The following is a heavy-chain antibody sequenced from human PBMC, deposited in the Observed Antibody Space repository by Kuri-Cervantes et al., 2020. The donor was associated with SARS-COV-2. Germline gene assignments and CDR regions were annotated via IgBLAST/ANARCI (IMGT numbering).Heavy chain of an antibody. V-gene: IGHV4-59*01. D-gene: IGHD1-26*01. CDR1: GGSISSYY. J-gene: IGHJ4*02. CDR3: ARDQRRYRANDAPYDF. Sequence: GSLRLSCTVSGGSISSYYWSWIRQPPGKGLEWIGYIYCSGSTNYNPSLKSRVTISVDTSKNQLSLKLTSVTAADTAVYYCARDQRRYRANDAPYDFWGQGTLVTVSS. CDR2: IYCSGST.